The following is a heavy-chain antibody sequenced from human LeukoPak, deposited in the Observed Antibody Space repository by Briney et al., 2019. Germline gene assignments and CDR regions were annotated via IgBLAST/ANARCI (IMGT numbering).Heavy chain of an antibody. CDR1: GFSFSDFW. V-gene: IGHV3-7*01. CDR2: INQDGSEN. D-gene: IGHD3-10*01. J-gene: IGHJ4*02. Sequence: GGSLRLSCAASGFSFSDFWMGWVRQAPGKGLEWVANINQDGSENYYVDSVKGRFTISRDNAKKSLYLQMNSLRAEDTAVYYCTKGRSNHYWGQGTLVIVST. CDR3: TKGRSNHY.